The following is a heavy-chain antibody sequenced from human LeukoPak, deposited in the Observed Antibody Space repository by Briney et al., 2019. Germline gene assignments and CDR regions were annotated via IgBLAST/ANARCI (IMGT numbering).Heavy chain of an antibody. D-gene: IGHD3-22*01. CDR2: IKQDGSEK. V-gene: IGHV3-7*01. CDR3: ARDPLYYYDSSGYYPHDY. CDR1: GFTFSNYA. J-gene: IGHJ4*02. Sequence: GGSLRLSCAASGFTFSNYAMSWVRQAPGKGLEWVANIKQDGSEKYYVDSVKGRFTISRDNAKNSLYLQMNSLRAEDTAVYYCARDPLYYYDSSGYYPHDYWGQGTLVTVSS.